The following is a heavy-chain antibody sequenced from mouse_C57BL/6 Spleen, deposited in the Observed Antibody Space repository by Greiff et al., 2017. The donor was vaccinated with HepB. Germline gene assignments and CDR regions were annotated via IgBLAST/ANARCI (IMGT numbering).Heavy chain of an antibody. CDR2: IDPSDSYT. Sequence: VQLQQSGAELVMPGASVKLSCTASGYTFTSYWMHWVKQRPGQGLEWIGEIDPSDSYTNYNQKFKGKSTLTVDKSSSTAYMQLSSLTSEDSAVYYCARPYGNEGFAYWGQGTLVTVSA. CDR1: GYTFTSYW. D-gene: IGHD2-1*01. V-gene: IGHV1-69*01. J-gene: IGHJ3*01. CDR3: ARPYGNEGFAY.